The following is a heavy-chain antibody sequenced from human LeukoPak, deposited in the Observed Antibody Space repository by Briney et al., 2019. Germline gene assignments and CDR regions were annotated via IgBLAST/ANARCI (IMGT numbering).Heavy chain of an antibody. CDR3: ARSYGARGWFDP. CDR2: IHYSGET. J-gene: IGHJ5*02. Sequence: SETLSLTCTVSGGSISGYYWSWIRQPPGKGLEWIGYIHYSGETDYNPSLSSRVTIAMDTSKNQFSLKVNSVTAADTAVYYCARSYGARGWFDPWGQGTLVSVAS. V-gene: IGHV4-59*01. D-gene: IGHD4-17*01. CDR1: GGSISGYY.